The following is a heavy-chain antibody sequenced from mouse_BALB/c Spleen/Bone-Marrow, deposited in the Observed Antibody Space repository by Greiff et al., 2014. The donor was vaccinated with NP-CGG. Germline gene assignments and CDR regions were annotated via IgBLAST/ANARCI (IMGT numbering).Heavy chain of an antibody. Sequence: QVQLQPPGAELVRPGTSVKVSCKASGYAFTNYWIEWIKQRPGQGLEWIGVINPGSGGINYNEKFKGKATLTADKSSSTAYMQRSSLTADDSAVYFCARELVRGMDYWGQGTSVTVSS. D-gene: IGHD1-1*01. CDR1: GYAFTNYW. J-gene: IGHJ4*01. V-gene: IGHV1-54*01. CDR3: ARELVRGMDY. CDR2: INPGSGGI.